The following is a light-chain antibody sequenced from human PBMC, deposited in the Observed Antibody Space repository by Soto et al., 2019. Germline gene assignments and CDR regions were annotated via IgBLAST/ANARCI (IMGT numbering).Light chain of an antibody. V-gene: IGKV3-20*01. Sequence: EIVLTQSPGTLSLSPGDRATLSCRASQSVSSNYLAWYQQQTGQAPRLLIYAASSRATGIPDRFSGSGSGTDFALTISRLEPEDFAVYYCQQYHDWPLTFGGGTRLEI. CDR3: QQYHDWPLT. J-gene: IGKJ5*01. CDR2: AAS. CDR1: QSVSSNY.